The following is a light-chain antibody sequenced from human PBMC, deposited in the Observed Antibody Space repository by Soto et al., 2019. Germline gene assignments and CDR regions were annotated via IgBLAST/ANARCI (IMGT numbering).Light chain of an antibody. Sequence: EIVMTQSPATLSVSPGERATLSCRASQSVRSNLACYEQKPGQAPRLLIYDASSVATGVPDRFSGSGSGTDSALAFSRLEPRVLPEDYGQHYRPHGDSSPRTFGQGTKVDIK. CDR1: QSVRSN. CDR3: QHYRPHGDSSPRT. CDR2: DAS. V-gene: IGKV3-20*01. J-gene: IGKJ1*01.